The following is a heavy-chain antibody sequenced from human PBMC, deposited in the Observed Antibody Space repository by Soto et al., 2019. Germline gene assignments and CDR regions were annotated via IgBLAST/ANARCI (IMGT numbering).Heavy chain of an antibody. CDR1: GGSISSGDYY. V-gene: IGHV4-30-4*01. CDR3: ARDSTGTRGGAFDS. D-gene: IGHD1-7*01. J-gene: IGHJ3*02. Sequence: SETLSPTCTVSGGSISSGDYYWSWIRQPPGKGLEWIGYIYYSGSTYYNPYLKSRVTISVDTSKNQISLKLSSVTAADTAVYYCARDSTGTRGGAFDSWGQGTMVTVSS. CDR2: IYYSGST.